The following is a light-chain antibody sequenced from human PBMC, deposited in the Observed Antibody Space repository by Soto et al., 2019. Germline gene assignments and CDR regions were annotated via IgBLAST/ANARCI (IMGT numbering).Light chain of an antibody. Sequence: EIVLTQTQGTLSLSPGERATLCCRASQTVTSTYLSWYQHKPGQAPRLLFYAASSRAAGVPDRFSGSGSGTDFTLTINRLEPEDFAVYYCQHYGNAPTFGQGTKVDIK. CDR2: AAS. CDR1: QTVTSTY. V-gene: IGKV3-20*01. J-gene: IGKJ1*01. CDR3: QHYGNAPT.